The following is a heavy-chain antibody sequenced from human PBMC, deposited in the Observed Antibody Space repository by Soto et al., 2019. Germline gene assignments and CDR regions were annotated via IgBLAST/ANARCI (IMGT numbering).Heavy chain of an antibody. CDR3: ARGKANWNDVFDY. D-gene: IGHD1-1*01. CDR2: ISSSSSSYI. Sequence: PGGSLRLSCAASGFTFSSYSMNWVRQSPGKGLEWVSSISSSSSSYIYYADSVKGRFTISRDNAKNSLYLQMNSLRAEDTAVYYCARGKANWNDVFDYWGQGTLVTVSS. V-gene: IGHV3-21*01. J-gene: IGHJ4*02. CDR1: GFTFSSYS.